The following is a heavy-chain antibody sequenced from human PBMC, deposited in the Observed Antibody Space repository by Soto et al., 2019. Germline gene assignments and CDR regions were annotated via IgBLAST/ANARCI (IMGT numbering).Heavy chain of an antibody. J-gene: IGHJ4*02. CDR2: IYYSGST. CDR3: ARHGYGSGSYAFDY. Sequence: PSETLSLTCTVSGGSISSYYWSWIRQPPGKGLEWIGFIYYSGSTNYNPSLKSRVTISVDTSKNQFSLKLSSVTAADTAVYYCARHGYGSGSYAFDYWGQGTLVTVSS. V-gene: IGHV4-59*08. CDR1: GGSISSYY. D-gene: IGHD3-10*01.